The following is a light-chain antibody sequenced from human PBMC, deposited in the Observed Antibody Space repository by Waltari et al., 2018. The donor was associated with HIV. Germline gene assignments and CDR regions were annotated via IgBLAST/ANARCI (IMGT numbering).Light chain of an antibody. CDR3: SSYTTSNTVV. V-gene: IGLV2-14*01. J-gene: IGLJ2*01. Sequence: QSALTQPASVSGSPGQSITLSCTGTSSDVGAYNYVSWYQQPPGKAPKLMIYEVSNGPSGVSNRFSGSKSGNTASLTISGLQAEDEADYYCSSYTTSNTVVFGGGTKLTVL. CDR2: EVS. CDR1: SSDVGAYNY.